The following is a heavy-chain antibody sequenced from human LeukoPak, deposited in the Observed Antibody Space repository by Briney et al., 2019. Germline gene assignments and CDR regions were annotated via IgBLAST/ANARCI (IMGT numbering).Heavy chain of an antibody. D-gene: IGHD2-8*01. CDR3: ATLNGPLFEY. J-gene: IGHJ4*02. Sequence: GGSLRLSCAASGFSFSSYAMSWVRQAPWKGLEWVASIHQHGNEKYFVDSVRGRFTISRDNAKNSLYLQMSSLRAEDTAVYYCATLNGPLFEYWGQGTLVTVSS. CDR1: GFSFSSYA. V-gene: IGHV3-7*01. CDR2: IHQHGNEK.